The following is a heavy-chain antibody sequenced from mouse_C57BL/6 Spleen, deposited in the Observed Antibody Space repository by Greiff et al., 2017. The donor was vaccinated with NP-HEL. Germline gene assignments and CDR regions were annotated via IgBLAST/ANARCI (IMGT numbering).Heavy chain of an antibody. J-gene: IGHJ1*03. CDR2: ISDGGSYT. CDR1: GFTFSSYA. V-gene: IGHV5-4*01. D-gene: IGHD1-1*01. CDR3: AREGTYYYGSSPWYFDV. Sequence: EVKLVESGGGLVKPGGSLKLSCAASGFTFSSYAMSWVRQTPEKRLEWVATISDGGSYTYYPDNVKGRFTISRDNAKNNLYLQMSHLKSEDTAMYYCAREGTYYYGSSPWYFDVWGTGTTVTVSS.